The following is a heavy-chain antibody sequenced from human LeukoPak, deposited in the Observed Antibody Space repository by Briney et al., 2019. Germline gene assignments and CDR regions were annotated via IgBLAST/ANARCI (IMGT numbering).Heavy chain of an antibody. V-gene: IGHV1-2*06. CDR3: ARFDGLVGAVDY. J-gene: IGHJ4*02. CDR1: GYTFINYG. Sequence: GASVKVSCKASGYTFINYGVTWVRQAPGQGLEWMGRINPNSGGTNYAQKFQGRVTMTRDTSISTAYMELSRLRSDDTAVYYCARFDGLVGAVDYWGQGTLVTVSS. CDR2: INPNSGGT. D-gene: IGHD1-26*01.